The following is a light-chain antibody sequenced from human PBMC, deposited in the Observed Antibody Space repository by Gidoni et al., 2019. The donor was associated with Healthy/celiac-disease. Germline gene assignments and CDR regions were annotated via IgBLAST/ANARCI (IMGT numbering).Light chain of an antibody. V-gene: IGKV1-27*01. CDR1: QGISNY. Sequence: DSQMTQSPSSLSASAGDRVTITCRASQGISNYLAWYQQKPGKVPKLLAYAASTLQTGVPSRFSGSGSETDFTLTISGLQPEDVATYYCQKYNSARWTFGQGTKVEIK. CDR2: AAS. J-gene: IGKJ1*01. CDR3: QKYNSARWT.